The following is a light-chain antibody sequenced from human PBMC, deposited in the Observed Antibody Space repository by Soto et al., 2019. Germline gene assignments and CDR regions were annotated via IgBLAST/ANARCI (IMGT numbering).Light chain of an antibody. V-gene: IGLV2-8*01. Sequence: QSVLTQPPSASGSPGQSVTISCTGTSSDVGGYNYVPWYQQHPGKAPKLMIYEVSKRPSGVPDRFSGSKSGNTASLTVSGLQAEDEADYYCSSYAGSNVVFGGGTKLTVL. CDR3: SSYAGSNVV. CDR2: EVS. CDR1: SSDVGGYNY. J-gene: IGLJ2*01.